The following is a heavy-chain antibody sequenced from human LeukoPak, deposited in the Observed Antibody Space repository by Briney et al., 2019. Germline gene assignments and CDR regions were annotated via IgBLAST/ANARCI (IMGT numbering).Heavy chain of an antibody. J-gene: IGHJ4*02. D-gene: IGHD6-13*01. CDR2: ISSSYSTI. V-gene: IGHV3-48*01. CDR1: GFTFSSYS. Sequence: GGSLRLSCAASGFTFSSYSMNWVRQAPGKGLEWVSYISSSYSTIFYADSVKGRFTISRDNSKNTLYLQMNSLRAEDTAVYYCAKDVARMHSSSWFRSYYFDYWGQGTLVTVSS. CDR3: AKDVARMHSSSWFRSYYFDY.